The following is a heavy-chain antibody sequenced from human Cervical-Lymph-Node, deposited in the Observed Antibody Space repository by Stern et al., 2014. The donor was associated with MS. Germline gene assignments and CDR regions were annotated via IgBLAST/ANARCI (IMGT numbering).Heavy chain of an antibody. V-gene: IGHV1-2*02. CDR1: GYIFTDYY. J-gene: IGHJ5*02. D-gene: IGHD6-6*01. CDR2: INPKSGGT. Sequence: VQLVQSGAEVEKPGASVKVSCKASGYIFTDYYLHWVRQAPGQGLEWMGRINPKSGGTSYAQSFQGRVTLTRDTSITTAYMDLSRQTSDDTAVYYCTRALRIADRPSPGGHWFDPWGQGTLVIVSS. CDR3: TRALRIADRPSPGGHWFDP.